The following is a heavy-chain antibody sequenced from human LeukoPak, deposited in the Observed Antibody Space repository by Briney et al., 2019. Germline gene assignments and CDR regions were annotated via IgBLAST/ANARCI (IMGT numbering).Heavy chain of an antibody. CDR1: GGSISSSY. CDR2: IYTSGNT. V-gene: IGHV4-4*07. D-gene: IGHD3-10*01. J-gene: IGHJ5*02. Sequence: PSETLSLTCTVSGGSISSSYWSWIRQPAGKGLEWIGRIYTSGNTNYNPSLKSRVTMSVDTSKNQFSLKLSSVTAADTAVYYCARYHYGSGNTGGWFDPWGQGTLVTVSS. CDR3: ARYHYGSGNTGGWFDP.